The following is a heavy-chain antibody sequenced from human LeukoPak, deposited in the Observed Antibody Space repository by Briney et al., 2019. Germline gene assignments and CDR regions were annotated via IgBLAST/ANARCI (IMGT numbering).Heavy chain of an antibody. D-gene: IGHD3-10*01. CDR3: AGGGDDAFDI. V-gene: IGHV4-31*03. Sequence: KTSQTLSLTCTVSGGSISSGGYYWSWIRQHPGKGLEWIGYIYYSGSTYYNPSLKSRVTISVDTSKNQFSLKLSSVTAADTAVYHCAGGGDDAFDIWGQGTMVTVSS. J-gene: IGHJ3*02. CDR1: GGSISSGGYY. CDR2: IYYSGST.